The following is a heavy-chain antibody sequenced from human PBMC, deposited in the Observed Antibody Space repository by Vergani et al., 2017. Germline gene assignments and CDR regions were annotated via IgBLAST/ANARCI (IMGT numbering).Heavy chain of an antibody. V-gene: IGHV4-31*03. J-gene: IGHJ4*02. CDR3: ARDPLLWFGELSI. D-gene: IGHD3-10*01. CDR2: IYYSGST. CDR1: GGYISSGGYY. Sequence: QVQLQESGPGLVKPSQTLSLTCTVSGGYISSGGYYWSWIRQPPGKGLEWIGYIYYSGSTYYNPSLKSRVTISVDTSKNQFSLKLSSVTAADTAVYYCARDPLLWFGELSIWGQGTLVTVSS.